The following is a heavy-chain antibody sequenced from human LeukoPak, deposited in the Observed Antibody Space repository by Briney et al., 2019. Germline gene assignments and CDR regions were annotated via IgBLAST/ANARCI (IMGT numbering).Heavy chain of an antibody. CDR3: ARDQGSFDC. J-gene: IGHJ4*02. CDR1: GFSFSSYW. Sequence: PGGSLRLSCATSGFSFSSYWMHWIRQAPGKGLVWFSRIHSDGIGTSYADSVRGRFIISRDNAKNTLYLQMNSLRAEDTAVYYCARDQGSFDCWGQGTLVTVSS. CDR2: IHSDGIGT. V-gene: IGHV3-74*01.